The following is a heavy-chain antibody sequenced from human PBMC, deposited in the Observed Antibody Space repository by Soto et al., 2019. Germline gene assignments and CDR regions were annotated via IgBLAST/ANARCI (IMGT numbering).Heavy chain of an antibody. D-gene: IGHD4-4*01. Sequence: PSETLSLTCAVSGYSISSGYYWGWLRQPPGKGLEWIGSIYHGGSTYYNPSLNSRVTLYIDMTNNHVSLILNSVTAADTAVYYCARDPGRYSTWWFDPWGQGTLVTVSS. J-gene: IGHJ5*02. CDR1: GYSISSGYY. CDR2: IYHGGST. CDR3: ARDPGRYSTWWFDP. V-gene: IGHV4-38-2*02.